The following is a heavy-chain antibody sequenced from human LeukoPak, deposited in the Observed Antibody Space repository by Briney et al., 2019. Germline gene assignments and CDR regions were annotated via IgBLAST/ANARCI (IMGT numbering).Heavy chain of an antibody. Sequence: XXRQAPGXXXXXXSTIGGSGDNTYYADSVKGRFTISRDNPKNTLYLQMDSLRAEDTAVYYCAKDSAIVPAAPYGMDVWGQGTTVTVSS. V-gene: IGHV3-23*01. CDR2: IGGSGDNT. J-gene: IGHJ6*02. CDR3: AKDSAIVPAAPYGMDV. D-gene: IGHD2-2*01.